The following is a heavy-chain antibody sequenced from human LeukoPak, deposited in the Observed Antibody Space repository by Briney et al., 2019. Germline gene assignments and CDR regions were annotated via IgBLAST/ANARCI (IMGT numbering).Heavy chain of an antibody. D-gene: IGHD3-10*02. V-gene: IGHV3-66*01. CDR3: PRDLFD. J-gene: IGHJ4*02. Sequence: GGSLRLSCAASGFTVSSNYMTWVRQAPGKGLDWVSAIYSGRSTYYADSVKGRFTISRDDSKNTLYLQMHSLRAEDTAIYYCPRDLFDWGQGALVTVSS. CDR1: GFTVSSNY. CDR2: IYSGRST.